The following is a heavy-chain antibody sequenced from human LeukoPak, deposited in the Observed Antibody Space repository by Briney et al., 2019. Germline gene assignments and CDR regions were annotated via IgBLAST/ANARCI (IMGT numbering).Heavy chain of an antibody. CDR1: GFIFNSYA. CDR3: ASNIAAAAPYYYYYMDV. J-gene: IGHJ6*03. D-gene: IGHD6-13*01. CDR2: ITDSGIRT. Sequence: GGSLRLSCAASGFIFNSYAMAWVRQGPEKGLEWVSSITDSGIRTYYADSVKGRFTISRDNSKNTLFLQMNSLRAEDTAVYYCASNIAAAAPYYYYYMDVWGKGTTVTVSS. V-gene: IGHV3-23*01.